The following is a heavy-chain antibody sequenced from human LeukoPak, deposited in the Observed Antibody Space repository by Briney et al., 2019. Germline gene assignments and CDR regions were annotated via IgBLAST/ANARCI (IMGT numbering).Heavy chain of an antibody. CDR1: GGSFSGYY. CDR3: ARGPGYSANWDSYYGMDV. J-gene: IGHJ6*02. D-gene: IGHD1-26*01. CDR2: INHSGST. Sequence: SETLSLTCAVYGGSFSGYYWSWIRQPPGKGLEWIGEINHSGSTNYNPSLKSRVTISVDTSKNQFSLKLSSVTAADTAVYYCARGPGYSANWDSYYGMDVGGQGTTVTVP. V-gene: IGHV4-34*01.